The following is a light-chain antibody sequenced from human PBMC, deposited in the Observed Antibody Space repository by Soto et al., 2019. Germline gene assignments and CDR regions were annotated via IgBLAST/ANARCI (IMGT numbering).Light chain of an antibody. CDR2: DAS. CDR3: QQRSNWPIT. J-gene: IGKJ5*01. V-gene: IGKV3D-11*03. CDR1: QSVSQSVSSK. Sequence: EIVMTQSPATLSVSPGEIVTISCRASQSVSQSVSSKLAWYQQKPGQAPRLLTYDASNRATGIPARFSGSGSGTDCTLTISSLEPEDVAVYYCQQRSNWPITFGQGTRLEIK.